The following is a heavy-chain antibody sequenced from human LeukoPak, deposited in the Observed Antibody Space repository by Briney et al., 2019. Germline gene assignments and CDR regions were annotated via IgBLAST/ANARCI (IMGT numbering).Heavy chain of an antibody. Sequence: SETLSLTCSVSGASVSTTAYFWNWIRQPAGEGLEWIGRIYASGNTHYNPSLRSRVTMSLDTSKNQFSLTMNSVTAADSAVYFCASYREAYDLYPHGLDVWGRGTVVTVSS. D-gene: IGHD5-24*01. CDR2: IYASGNT. CDR3: ASYREAYDLYPHGLDV. V-gene: IGHV4-61*02. J-gene: IGHJ3*01. CDR1: GASVSTTAYF.